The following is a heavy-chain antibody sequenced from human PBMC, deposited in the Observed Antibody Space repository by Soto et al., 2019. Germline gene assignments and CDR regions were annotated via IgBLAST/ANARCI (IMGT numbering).Heavy chain of an antibody. CDR1: GFTFSSYA. CDR2: ISGSGGST. CDR3: AKGIAFITMIVVPYYFDY. V-gene: IGHV3-23*01. Sequence: GGSLRLSCVASGFTFSSYAMSWVRQAPGKGLEWVSAISGSGGSTYYADSVKGRFTISRDNSKNTLYLQMNSLRAEDTAVYYCAKGIAFITMIVVPYYFDYWGQGTLVTVSS. D-gene: IGHD3-22*01. J-gene: IGHJ4*02.